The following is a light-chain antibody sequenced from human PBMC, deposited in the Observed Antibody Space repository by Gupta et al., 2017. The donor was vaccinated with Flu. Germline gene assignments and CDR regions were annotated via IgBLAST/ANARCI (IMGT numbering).Light chain of an antibody. CDR1: SGHSGSA. J-gene: IGLJ1*01. CDR2: VNSDGTH. Sequence: QLVLTQSPSASAPLGASVKLTCTLGSGHSGSAVAWYQQPPEKGPRFLMSVNSDGTHTLGDEIPDRFSGSSSGAERSVTISSLQAEDEANYYCQTWGAGPLYVFGPGTKVTVL. V-gene: IGLV4-69*01. CDR3: QTWGAGPLYV.